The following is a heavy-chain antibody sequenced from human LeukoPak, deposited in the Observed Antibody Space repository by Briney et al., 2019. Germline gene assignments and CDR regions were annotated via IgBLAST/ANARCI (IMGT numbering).Heavy chain of an antibody. D-gene: IGHD3-3*01. J-gene: IGHJ3*02. CDR2: IYPGDSDT. CDR3: ARAGLWARWIFGEVPGAFDI. CDR1: GYSFTGYW. Sequence: GESLKISRKGSGYSFTGYWIGWVRQMPGKGLEWMGIIYPGDSDTRYSPSFQGQVTISADKSISTAYQQWSSLKASDTAMYYCARAGLWARWIFGEVPGAFDIWGQGTMVTVSS. V-gene: IGHV5-51*01.